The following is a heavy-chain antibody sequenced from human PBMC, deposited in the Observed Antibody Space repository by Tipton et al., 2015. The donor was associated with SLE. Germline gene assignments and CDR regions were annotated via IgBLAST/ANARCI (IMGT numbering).Heavy chain of an antibody. CDR2: IYHSGIT. Sequence: TLSLTCTVSGGSISSGGYYWSWIRQHPGKGLEWIAYIYHSGITNYNPSLQSRVTISVDTSKNQCSLKLSSVTAADTAVYYCASGILTGYAAFDIWGPGTMVTVS. CDR1: GGSISSGGYY. J-gene: IGHJ3*02. V-gene: IGHV4-31*03. CDR3: ASGILTGYAAFDI. D-gene: IGHD3-9*01.